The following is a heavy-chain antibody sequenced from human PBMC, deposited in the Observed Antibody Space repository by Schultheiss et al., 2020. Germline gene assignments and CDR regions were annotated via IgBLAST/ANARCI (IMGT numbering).Heavy chain of an antibody. CDR1: GFTFRNYW. J-gene: IGHJ4*02. Sequence: GGSLRLSCAASGFTFRNYWMHWVRQAPGKGLVWVSRMNSDGSSTTYADSVKGRFTISRDNAKNTLYLQMNSLRVEDTAVYYCAREVEFTGICTADYWGQGTLVTVYS. V-gene: IGHV3-74*01. CDR3: AREVEFTGICTADY. D-gene: IGHD2-8*01. CDR2: MNSDGSST.